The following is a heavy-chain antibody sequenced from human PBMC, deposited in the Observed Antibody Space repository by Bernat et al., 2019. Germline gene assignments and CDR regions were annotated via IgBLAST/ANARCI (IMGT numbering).Heavy chain of an antibody. CDR1: GFTFTSYW. CDR3: ARGTSTSAPYMDV. J-gene: IGHJ6*03. V-gene: IGHV3-7*03. Sequence: EVQLVESGGGLVQPGGSLRLSCAASGFTFTSYWMTWVRQTPGKGLEWVANIKEDGSEKYYLDSVKGRFTISRDNAKNSLYLQMNSLRAEDTAVYYCARGTSTSAPYMDVWGKGTTVTVSS. CDR2: IKEDGSEK.